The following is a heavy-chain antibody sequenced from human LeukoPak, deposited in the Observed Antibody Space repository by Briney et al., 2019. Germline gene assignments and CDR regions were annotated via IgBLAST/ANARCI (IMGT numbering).Heavy chain of an antibody. J-gene: IGHJ4*02. CDR2: IYTSGST. CDR3: ARAPYYYDSSGYFDY. V-gene: IGHV4-61*02. D-gene: IGHD3-22*01. CDR1: GGSISSGSYY. Sequence: PSQTLSLTCTVSGGSISSGSYYWSWIRQPAGKGLEWIGRIYTSGSTNYNPSLKSRVTISVDTSKNQFSLKLSSVTAADTAVYYCARAPYYYDSSGYFDYWGQGTLITVSS.